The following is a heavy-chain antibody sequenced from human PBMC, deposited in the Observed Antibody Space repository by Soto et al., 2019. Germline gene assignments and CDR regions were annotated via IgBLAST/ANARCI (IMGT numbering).Heavy chain of an antibody. J-gene: IGHJ6*02. CDR1: GYSFTSYW. CDR2: IYPGDSDT. Sequence: GESLKISCKGSGYSFTSYWIGWVRQMPGKGLEWMGIIYPGDSDTRYSPSFQGQVTVSAGKSISTAYLQWSSLKASDTAMYYCARLTYYYDSSGKNYGMVVWGQGTTVTVSS. V-gene: IGHV5-51*01. CDR3: ARLTYYYDSSGKNYGMVV. D-gene: IGHD3-22*01.